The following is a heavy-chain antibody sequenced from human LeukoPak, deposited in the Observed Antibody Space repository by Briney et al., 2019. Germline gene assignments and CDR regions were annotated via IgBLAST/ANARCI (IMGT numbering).Heavy chain of an antibody. J-gene: IGHJ3*02. CDR2: INHSGST. Sequence: SETLSLTCAVYGGSFSGYYWSWIRQPPGKGLGWIGEINHSGSTNYNPSLKSRVTISVDTSKNQFSLKLSSVTAADTAVYYCARLRWSRDAFDIWGQGTMVTVSS. V-gene: IGHV4-34*01. D-gene: IGHD4-23*01. CDR3: ARLRWSRDAFDI. CDR1: GGSFSGYY.